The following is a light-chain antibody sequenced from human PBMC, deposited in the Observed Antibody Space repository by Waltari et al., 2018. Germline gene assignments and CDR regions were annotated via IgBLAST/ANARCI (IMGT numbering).Light chain of an antibody. CDR1: QSLLHRNGNNY. V-gene: IGKV2-28*01. CDR3: MQSLQTLWM. Sequence: DIVVTQSPLSLPVTPGEPASISCRSSQSLLHRNGNNYLDWYFQKPGQSPQLLIYLGSNRASGVPDRFSGSGLGTDFTLRISRVEAEDVGVYYCMQSLQTLWMFGPGTKVEIK. J-gene: IGKJ1*01. CDR2: LGS.